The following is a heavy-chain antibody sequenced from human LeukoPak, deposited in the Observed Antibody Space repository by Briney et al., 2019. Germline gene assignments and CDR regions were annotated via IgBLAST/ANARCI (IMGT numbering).Heavy chain of an antibody. CDR3: ARGLGDSSSTRGDY. V-gene: IGHV4-34*01. D-gene: IGHD6-6*01. J-gene: IGHJ4*02. CDR2: INHSGST. CDR1: GGSFSGYY. Sequence: SETLSLTCAVYGGSFSGYYWSWIRQPPGKGLEWIGEINHSGSTNYNPSLKSRVTISVDTSKNQFSLKLSSVTAADTAVYYCARGLGDSSSTRGDYWGQGTLVTVSS.